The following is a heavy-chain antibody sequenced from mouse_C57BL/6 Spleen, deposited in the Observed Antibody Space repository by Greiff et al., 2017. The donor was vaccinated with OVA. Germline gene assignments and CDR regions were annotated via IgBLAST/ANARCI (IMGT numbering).Heavy chain of an antibody. D-gene: IGHD2-2*01. CDR3: ARMVTRYAMDD. CDR1: GFTFSDYG. J-gene: IGHJ4*01. Sequence: EVQVVESGGGLVKPGGSLKLSCAASGFTFSDYGMHWVRQAPEKGLEWVAYISSGSSTIYYADTVKGRFTISRDNAKNTLFLQMTSLMSEDTAMYYCARMVTRYAMDDWGQGTSVTVSS. CDR2: ISSGSSTI. V-gene: IGHV5-17*01.